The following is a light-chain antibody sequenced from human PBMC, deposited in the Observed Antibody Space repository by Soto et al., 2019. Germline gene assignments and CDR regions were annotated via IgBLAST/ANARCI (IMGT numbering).Light chain of an antibody. V-gene: IGKV3-15*01. CDR3: QQYNNWPPWT. J-gene: IGKJ1*01. CDR2: GAS. CDR1: QSVSGN. Sequence: EIVLTQSPATLSVSPGERATLSCRASQSVSGNLAWYQQKPGQAPRLLIYGASTRATGIPARFSGSGSGTEFTLTISSLQSEDFAVYYCQQYNNWPPWTFGQGTKVEIK.